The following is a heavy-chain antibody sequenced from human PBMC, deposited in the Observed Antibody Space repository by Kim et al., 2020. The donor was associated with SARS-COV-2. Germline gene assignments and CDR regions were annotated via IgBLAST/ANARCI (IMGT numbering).Heavy chain of an antibody. J-gene: IGHJ5*02. Sequence: SETLSLTCIVSNGSIDNYYWGWIRQPPGKGLEWIGSMHYSGASNYNASLESRVTISLDTSKTQFFLQLMSVTAADTAVYYCARDLRYGGYVFDPWGQGILVTVSS. CDR2: MHYSGAS. V-gene: IGHV4-59*13. CDR1: NGSIDNYY. CDR3: ARDLRYGGYVFDP. D-gene: IGHD5-12*01.